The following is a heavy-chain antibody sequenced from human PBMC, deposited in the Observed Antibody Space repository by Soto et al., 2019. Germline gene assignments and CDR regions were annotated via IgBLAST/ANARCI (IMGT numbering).Heavy chain of an antibody. CDR2: INAGNGNT. D-gene: IGHD3-10*01. Sequence: QVQLVQSGAEVKKPGASVKVSCKASGYTFTSYAMHWVRQAPGQRLEWMGWINAGNGNTKYSQKFQGRVTITRDTSASTAYMELSSLRSEDTAVYYCARVRRLLWFGFDPWGQGTLVTVSS. CDR3: ARVRRLLWFGFDP. V-gene: IGHV1-3*01. J-gene: IGHJ5*02. CDR1: GYTFTSYA.